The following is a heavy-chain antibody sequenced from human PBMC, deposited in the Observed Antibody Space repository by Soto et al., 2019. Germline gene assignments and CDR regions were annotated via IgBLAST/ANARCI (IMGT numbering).Heavy chain of an antibody. V-gene: IGHV3-21*01. Sequence: EVQLVESGGGLVKPGGSLTLSCAASGFAFRSYNMNWVRQAPGKGLEWVASISSGSSNIYYADSVKGRFTISRDNAKNSLFLQMDSLRAEDSAVYYCASATVVAATFDFWGQGTLSPSPQ. J-gene: IGHJ4*02. D-gene: IGHD2-15*01. CDR2: ISSGSSNI. CDR1: GFAFRSYN. CDR3: ASATVVAATFDF.